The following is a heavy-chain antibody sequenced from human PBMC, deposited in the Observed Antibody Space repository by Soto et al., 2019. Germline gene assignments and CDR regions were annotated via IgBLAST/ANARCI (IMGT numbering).Heavy chain of an antibody. D-gene: IGHD5-12*01. CDR1: GGTFSSYA. CDR3: ARDRDGYNDAFDI. V-gene: IGHV1-69*13. Sequence: ASVKVSCKASGGTFSSYAISWVRQAPGQGLEWMGGIIPIFGTANYAQKFQGRVTITADESTSTAYMELSSLRSEDTAVYYCARDRDGYNDAFDIWGQGTMVTVSS. CDR2: IIPIFGTA. J-gene: IGHJ3*02.